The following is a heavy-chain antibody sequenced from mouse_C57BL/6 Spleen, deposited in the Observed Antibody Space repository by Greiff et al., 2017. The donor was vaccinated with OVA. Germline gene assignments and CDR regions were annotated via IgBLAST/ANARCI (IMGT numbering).Heavy chain of an antibody. CDR3: ARGYYGNYVPFDY. Sequence: EVQLVESGGGLVKPGGSLKLSCAASGFTFSDYGMHWVRQAPEKGLEWVAYISSGSSTIYYADTVKGRFTISRDNAKTTLFLQMTSLRSEDTAMYYCARGYYGNYVPFDYWGQGTTLTVSS. J-gene: IGHJ2*01. V-gene: IGHV5-17*01. CDR2: ISSGSSTI. CDR1: GFTFSDYG. D-gene: IGHD2-1*01.